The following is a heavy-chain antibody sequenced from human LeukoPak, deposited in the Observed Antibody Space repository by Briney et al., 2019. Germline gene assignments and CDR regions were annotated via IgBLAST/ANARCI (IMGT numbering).Heavy chain of an antibody. CDR3: ASDPGVVVAATSDY. V-gene: IGHV3-21*01. J-gene: IGHJ4*02. CDR2: ISSSSSYI. D-gene: IGHD2-15*01. Sequence: PGGSLRLSSAASGFTFSSYSMNWVRQAPGKGLEWVSSISSSSSYIYYADSVKGRFTISRDNAKNSLYLQMNSLRAEDTAVYYCASDPGVVVAATSDYWGQGTLVTVSS. CDR1: GFTFSSYS.